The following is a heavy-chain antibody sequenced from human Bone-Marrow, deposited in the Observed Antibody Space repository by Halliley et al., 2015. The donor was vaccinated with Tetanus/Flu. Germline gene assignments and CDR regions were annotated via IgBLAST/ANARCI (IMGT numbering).Heavy chain of an antibody. V-gene: IGHV5-51*01. Sequence: EWMGIILPGDSDSRDSPSIQGQATMSVDTSTFTAYLQWSSLEASDTAIYYCARREMGVRYFDLWGRGTLVTVSS. D-gene: IGHD3-10*01. CDR2: ILPGDSDS. J-gene: IGHJ2*01. CDR3: ARREMGVRYFDL.